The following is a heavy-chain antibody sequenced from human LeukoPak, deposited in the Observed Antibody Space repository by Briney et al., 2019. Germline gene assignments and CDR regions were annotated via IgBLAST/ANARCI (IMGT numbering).Heavy chain of an antibody. V-gene: IGHV4-59*08. CDR2: IYHTGTT. J-gene: IGHJ1*01. D-gene: IGHD1-26*01. CDR1: GGSLSPYY. CDR3: ARLDSGDHGNIPR. Sequence: SETLSLTCTVSGGSLSPYYWTWVRQPPRKGLEWIGYIYHTGTTRYNPSLNSRVTISVETSKSQFALRLNSVTAADTAICDCARLDSGDHGNIPRGGQGTLVTVSS.